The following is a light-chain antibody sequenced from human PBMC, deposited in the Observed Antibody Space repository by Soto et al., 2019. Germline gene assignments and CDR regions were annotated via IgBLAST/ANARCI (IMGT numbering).Light chain of an antibody. J-gene: IGKJ5*01. CDR1: QSVSSY. Sequence: EIVLTQSPATLSLSPGERATLSCRASQSVSSYLAWYQQKPGQAPRLLIYDASNRATGIPARFSGSGSGTDFTLTISSLEPEDLAVYYCQQRSHWPPITFGQGTRLEIK. CDR2: DAS. CDR3: QQRSHWPPIT. V-gene: IGKV3-11*01.